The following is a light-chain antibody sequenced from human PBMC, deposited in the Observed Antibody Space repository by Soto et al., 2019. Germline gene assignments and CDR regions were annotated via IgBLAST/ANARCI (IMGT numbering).Light chain of an antibody. CDR1: QTITNW. Sequence: DIQMTQSPSILSASVGDRVTITCRPSQTITNWLAWYQQKPGKAPRLLIYDASSLESWVPSRFSGSGSGTEFTLTISSLQSEDFATYYCQQYKSFWTFGQGTKVDI. CDR2: DAS. V-gene: IGKV1-5*01. CDR3: QQYKSFWT. J-gene: IGKJ1*01.